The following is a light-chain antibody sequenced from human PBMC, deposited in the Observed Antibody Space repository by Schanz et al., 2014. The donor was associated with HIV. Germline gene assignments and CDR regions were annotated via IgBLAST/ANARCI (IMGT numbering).Light chain of an antibody. J-gene: IGKJ3*01. V-gene: IGKV3-15*01. CDR2: GAS. CDR3: QQYNSWPPIT. Sequence: EIVLTQSPGSLSLSPGGRATLSCGASQRLSSSYLAWYQQKRDQPPRLLIYGASTRATGIPARFSGSGSGTEFTLTISSLQSEDFAVYYCQQYNSWPPITFGPGTKVEIK. CDR1: QRLSSSY.